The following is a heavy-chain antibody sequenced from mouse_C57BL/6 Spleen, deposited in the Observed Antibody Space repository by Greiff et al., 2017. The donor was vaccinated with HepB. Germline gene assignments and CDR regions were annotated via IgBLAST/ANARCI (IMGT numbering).Heavy chain of an antibody. CDR2: IVPETGGT. D-gene: IGHD2-1*01. Sequence: VQLQQSGAELVRPGASVTLSCKASGYTFTDYEMHWVKQTPVHGLEWIGAIVPETGGTAYNQKFKGKAILTADKSSSTAYMELRSLTSEDSAVYYCTSLPRVAYWGQGTLVTVSA. CDR3: TSLPRVAY. J-gene: IGHJ3*01. CDR1: GYTFTDYE. V-gene: IGHV1-15*01.